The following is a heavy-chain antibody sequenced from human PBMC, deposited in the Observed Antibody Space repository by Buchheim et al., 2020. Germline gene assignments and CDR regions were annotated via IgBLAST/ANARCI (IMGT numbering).Heavy chain of an antibody. V-gene: IGHV3-23*01. D-gene: IGHD3-9*01. CDR2: ISRSGGST. CDR3: AKDRSNYDILTGYLN. CDR1: GFTFSSYA. Sequence: EVQLLESGGGSVQPGGSLRLSCAASGFTFSSYAMSSVRQAPGKGLEWVSAISRSGGSTYYADSVKGRFTISTDNFKNTLYLQMNSLRAEDTAVYYCAKDRSNYDILTGYLNWGQGTL. J-gene: IGHJ4*02.